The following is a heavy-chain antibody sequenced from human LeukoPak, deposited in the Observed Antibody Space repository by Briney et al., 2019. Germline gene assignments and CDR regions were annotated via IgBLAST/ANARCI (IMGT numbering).Heavy chain of an antibody. V-gene: IGHV4-34*01. CDR1: GGSFSGYY. J-gene: IGHJ6*02. D-gene: IGHD6-19*01. CDR2: INHSGST. CDR3: ARWAGTSMGGYYYYYGMDV. Sequence: NTSETLSLTCAVYGGSFSGYYWSWIRQPPGKGLEWIGEINHSGSTNYNPSLKSRVTISVDTSKNQFSLKLSSVTAADTAVYYCARWAGTSMGGYYYYYGMDVWGQGTTVTVSS.